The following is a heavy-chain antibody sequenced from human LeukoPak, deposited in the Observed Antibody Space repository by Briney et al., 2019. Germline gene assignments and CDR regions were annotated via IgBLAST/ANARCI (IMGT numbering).Heavy chain of an antibody. D-gene: IGHD3-22*01. CDR1: GYSISSGYY. CDR2: IYHSGST. J-gene: IGHJ4*02. Sequence: PSETLSLTCAVSGYSISSGYYWGWIRQPPGKGLEWIGSIYHSGSTYYNPSLKSRVTISVDTSKNQFSLKLSSVTAADTAVYYCARYYDSSGYLFYYFDYWGQGTLVTVSS. V-gene: IGHV4-38-2*01. CDR3: ARYYDSSGYLFYYFDY.